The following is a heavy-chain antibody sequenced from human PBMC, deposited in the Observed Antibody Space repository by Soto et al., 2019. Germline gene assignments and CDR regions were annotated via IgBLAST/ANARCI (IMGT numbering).Heavy chain of an antibody. CDR1: GFTFSSYV. Sequence: EVQLLESGGGLVQPGGSLRLSCAASGFTFSSYVMSWVRQAPGKGLEWVSAISGSGGSTYYADSVKGRFTISRDNSKNTLYLQMNSLRAEDTAVYYCAKAVGKQQLVPGFDYWGQGTLVTVSS. CDR3: AKAVGKQQLVPGFDY. J-gene: IGHJ4*02. D-gene: IGHD6-13*01. CDR2: ISGSGGST. V-gene: IGHV3-23*01.